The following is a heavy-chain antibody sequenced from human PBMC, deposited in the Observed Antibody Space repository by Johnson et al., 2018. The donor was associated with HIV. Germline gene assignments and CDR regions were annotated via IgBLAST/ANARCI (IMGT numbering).Heavy chain of an antibody. V-gene: IGHV3-66*02. J-gene: IGHJ3*02. D-gene: IGHD4-23*01. CDR2: IYSGGST. Sequence: VQLVESGGGLVQPGGSLRLSCAASGFTVSTNYMSWVRQAPGKGLEWVSVIYSGGSTYYADSVKGRFTISRANSKNTLYLQMNSLRAEDTAVCYCARATTVGTPRRGAFDIWGQGTMVTVSS. CDR1: GFTVSTNY. CDR3: ARATTVGTPRRGAFDI.